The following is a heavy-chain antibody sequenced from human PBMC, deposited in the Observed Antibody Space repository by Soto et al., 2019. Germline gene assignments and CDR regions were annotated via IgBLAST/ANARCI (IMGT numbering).Heavy chain of an antibody. CDR3: ARDHWETGTPTYFDL. CDR2: IIPIFGTA. CDR1: GGTISSYA. Sequence: QVQLVQSGAEVKKPGSSVKISCKASGGTISSYAISWVRQAPGQGLEWMGGIIPIFGTANYAQKFQGRVTITADESTSTAYMELSSLRSEDTAVYYCARDHWETGTPTYFDLWGRGTLVTVSS. V-gene: IGHV1-69*01. J-gene: IGHJ2*01. D-gene: IGHD1-1*01.